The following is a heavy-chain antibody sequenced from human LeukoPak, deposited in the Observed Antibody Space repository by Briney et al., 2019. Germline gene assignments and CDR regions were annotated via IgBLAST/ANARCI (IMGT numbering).Heavy chain of an antibody. V-gene: IGHV3-33*01. CDR3: VREQDGFDI. CDR1: GIILSSNI. CDR2: IWRDGSQK. J-gene: IGHJ3*02. Sequence: GGSLRLSCAASGIILSSNIMHWVRQTPGNGLEWVAVIWRDGSQKAYLESVKGRFIISRDNSKNTLYLEMNNLRAEDTAVYYCVREQDGFDIWGRGTMVIVSS.